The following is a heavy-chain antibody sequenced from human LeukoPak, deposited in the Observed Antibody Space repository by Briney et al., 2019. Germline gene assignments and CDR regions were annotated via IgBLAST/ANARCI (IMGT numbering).Heavy chain of an antibody. CDR3: ARVDTSHLRYFDS. CDR2: ISQSRNTI. V-gene: IGHV3-23*01. Sequence: GGSLRLSCAASGFTFSTYAINWVRQAPGKGLEWISAISQSRNTIYYADSVKGRFIISRDNSKNTLYLQLNSLRAEDTAVYYCARVDTSHLRYFDSWGQGTLVTVSS. D-gene: IGHD3-16*01. J-gene: IGHJ4*02. CDR1: GFTFSTYA.